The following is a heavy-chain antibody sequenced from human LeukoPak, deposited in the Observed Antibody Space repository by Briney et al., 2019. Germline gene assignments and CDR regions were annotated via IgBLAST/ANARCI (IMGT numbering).Heavy chain of an antibody. CDR2: ISYDGRNK. J-gene: IGHJ4*02. CDR3: AKGPLRGTAAAIDY. V-gene: IGHV3-30*18. CDR1: GFTFNNYG. D-gene: IGHD2-2*01. Sequence: GGSLGLSCAASGFTFNNYGMHWVRQAPGKGLEWVAVISYDGRNKHYPDSVKGRFTISRDISTDTLWLQMDSLRTEDTAVYYCAKGPLRGTAAAIDYWGQGTLVTVSS.